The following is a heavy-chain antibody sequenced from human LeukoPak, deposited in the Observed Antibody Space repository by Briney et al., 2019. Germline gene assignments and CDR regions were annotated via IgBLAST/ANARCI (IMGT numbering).Heavy chain of an antibody. D-gene: IGHD2-2*03. V-gene: IGHV3-21*01. Sequence: GGSLRLSCAASGFTFSSYSMNWVRQAPGKGLEWVSSISSSSSYIYYADSVKGRFTISRDNAKNSLYLQMNSLRAEDTAVYYCARVQGVGYCSSTSCYDFDYWGQETLVTVSS. CDR3: ARVQGVGYCSSTSCYDFDY. CDR1: GFTFSSYS. CDR2: ISSSSSYI. J-gene: IGHJ4*02.